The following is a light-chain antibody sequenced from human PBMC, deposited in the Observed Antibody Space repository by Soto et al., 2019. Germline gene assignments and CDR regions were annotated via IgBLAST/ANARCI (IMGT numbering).Light chain of an antibody. Sequence: IVLSPSPGTLSLSPGERANLSCRSSQSVSSRLAWYQQRPGQAPRLLISGASSRATGIPDRFSGSGSGTEFTLIISSLQSEDSAVYYCQQYGSSPQVTFGEGTRLEN. V-gene: IGKV3-20*01. CDR2: GAS. CDR3: QQYGSSPQVT. J-gene: IGKJ5*01. CDR1: QSVSSR.